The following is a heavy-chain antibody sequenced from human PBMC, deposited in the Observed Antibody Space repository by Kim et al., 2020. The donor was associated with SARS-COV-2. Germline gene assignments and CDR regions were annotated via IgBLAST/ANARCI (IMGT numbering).Heavy chain of an antibody. D-gene: IGHD1-26*01. Sequence: YNPSLKSELTITKDTSKNQVVLTMTNMDPVDTATYYCAHRASADDAFDIWGQGTMVTVSS. J-gene: IGHJ3*02. CDR3: AHRASADDAFDI. V-gene: IGHV2-5*01.